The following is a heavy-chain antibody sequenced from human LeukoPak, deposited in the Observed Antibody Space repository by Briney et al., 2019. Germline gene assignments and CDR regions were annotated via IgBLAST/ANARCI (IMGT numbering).Heavy chain of an antibody. CDR1: GFTFSSYG. Sequence: PGGSLRLSCAASGFTFSSYGMSWVRQAPGKGLEWVSAISGSGGSTYYADSVKGRFTISRDNSKNTLYLQMNSLRAEDTAVYYCAKDLSRWRGYYYDSSGYLDPWGQGTLVTVSS. CDR2: ISGSGGST. CDR3: AKDLSRWRGYYYDSSGYLDP. D-gene: IGHD3-22*01. J-gene: IGHJ5*02. V-gene: IGHV3-23*01.